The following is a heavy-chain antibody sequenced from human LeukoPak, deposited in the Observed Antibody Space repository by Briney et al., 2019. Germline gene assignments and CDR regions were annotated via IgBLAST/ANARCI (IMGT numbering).Heavy chain of an antibody. V-gene: IGHV3-11*04. CDR3: ARDRRRTIWFDY. CDR2: ISSSGSTI. CDR1: GFTFSDYY. D-gene: IGHD4/OR15-4a*01. J-gene: IGHJ4*02. Sequence: PGGSLRLSCAASGFTFSDYYMSWIRQAPGKGLEWVSYISSSGSTIYYADSVKGRFTISRDNAKHSLYLQMNSLRAEDTAVYYCARDRRRTIWFDYWGQGTLVTVSS.